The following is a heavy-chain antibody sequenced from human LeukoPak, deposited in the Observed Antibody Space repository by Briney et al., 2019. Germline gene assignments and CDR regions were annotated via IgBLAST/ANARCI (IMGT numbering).Heavy chain of an antibody. V-gene: IGHV3-13*01. CDR2: SGTAGDT. CDR3: ARDVSSKEDNYYYFNMDV. Sequence: GGSLRLSRAVAGFTLNIYDMHWVRQGTGKCIEWVSTSGTAGDTYYSGSVKGRFTISRDDAKKLLCLEMDSLRAEDTAVYYCARDVSSKEDNYYYFNMDVWGQGTTVTVSS. D-gene: IGHD4-11*01. CDR1: GFTLNIYD. J-gene: IGHJ6*02.